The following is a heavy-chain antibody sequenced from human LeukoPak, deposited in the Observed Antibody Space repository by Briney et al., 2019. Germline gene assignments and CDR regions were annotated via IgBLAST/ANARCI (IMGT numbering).Heavy chain of an antibody. CDR2: IYHSGTT. Sequence: TSEPLSLTCAVSGYSISSGYYWGWIRPPPGEGLEGIGTIYHSGTTYYNSSLKRRLTISLDTTKNQFSLSLISVTAADTVVYCCARLSGTYYFDYWGQGTLVTVAS. CDR3: ARLSGTYYFDY. CDR1: GYSISSGYY. J-gene: IGHJ4*02. V-gene: IGHV4-38-2*01. D-gene: IGHD1-1*01.